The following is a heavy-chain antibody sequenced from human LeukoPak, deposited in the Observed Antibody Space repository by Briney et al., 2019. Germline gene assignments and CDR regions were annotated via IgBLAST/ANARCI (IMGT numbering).Heavy chain of an antibody. CDR1: GYTVTTYD. J-gene: IGHJ6*03. D-gene: IGHD6-25*01. CDR3: ARGAAPQYYFYMDV. CDR2: MSPANGDA. Sequence: ASVKVSCKASGYTVTTYDIIWVRQATGQGLEWMGWMSPANGDAGYAQDFQGRVTMTRDSATSTAYMELSSLRSEDTAVYYCARGAAPQYYFYMDVWGKGTTVTVSS. V-gene: IGHV1-8*01.